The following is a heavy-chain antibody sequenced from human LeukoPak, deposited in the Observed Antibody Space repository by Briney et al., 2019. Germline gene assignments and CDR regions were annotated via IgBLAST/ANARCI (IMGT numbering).Heavy chain of an antibody. CDR1: GGTFSSYT. Sequence: ASVKVSCKASGGTFSSYTISWVRQAPGQGLEWMGWINPNSGGTNYAQKFQGRVTMTRDTSISTAYMELSRLRSDDTAVYYCARVVCSSTSCLDYFDYWGQGTLVTVSS. D-gene: IGHD2-2*01. CDR2: INPNSGGT. V-gene: IGHV1-2*02. CDR3: ARVVCSSTSCLDYFDY. J-gene: IGHJ4*02.